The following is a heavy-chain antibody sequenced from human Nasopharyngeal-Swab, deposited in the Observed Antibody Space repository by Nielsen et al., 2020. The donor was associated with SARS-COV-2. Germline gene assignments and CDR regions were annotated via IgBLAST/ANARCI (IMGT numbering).Heavy chain of an antibody. Sequence: GGSLRLSCVASGFTFSSCAMTWVRQAPGKELQWLSTISGSGHRTYYADSVKGRFTISRDNSQNTLYLQMNSLRAEDTAVYYCAKDFRHNYDYWSGYFTNWGQGTLVTVSS. CDR3: AKDFRHNYDYWSGYFTN. CDR2: ISGSGHRT. CDR1: GFTFSSCA. D-gene: IGHD3-3*01. V-gene: IGHV3-23*01. J-gene: IGHJ4*02.